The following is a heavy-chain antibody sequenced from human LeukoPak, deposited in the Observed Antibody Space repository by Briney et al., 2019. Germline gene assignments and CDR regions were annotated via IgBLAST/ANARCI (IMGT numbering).Heavy chain of an antibody. D-gene: IGHD6-19*01. CDR1: GFTFSSYG. J-gene: IGHJ3*02. V-gene: IGHV3-30*18. CDR2: IQYDGSNR. Sequence: GKSLRLSCAASGFTFSSYGMHWVRQAPGKGLEWVAYIQYDGSNRQYADSVKGRFSISRDRSKNIPYLQMNSLRPEDTAVYYCAKIGWDDAFDIWGQGTMVTVSS. CDR3: AKIGWDDAFDI.